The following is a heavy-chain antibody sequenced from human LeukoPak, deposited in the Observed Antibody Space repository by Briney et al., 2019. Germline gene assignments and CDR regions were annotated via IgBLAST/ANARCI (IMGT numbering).Heavy chain of an antibody. CDR2: ISSSGSTI. CDR3: AKEEWLVSYFDY. CDR1: GFIFRSYE. Sequence: PGGSLRLSCAASGFIFRSYEMNWVRQAPGKGLEWVSYISSSGSTIYYADSAKGRFTLSRDNAKNSLYLQMNSLRAEDTAVYYCAKEEWLVSYFDYWGQGTLVTVSS. V-gene: IGHV3-48*03. D-gene: IGHD6-19*01. J-gene: IGHJ4*02.